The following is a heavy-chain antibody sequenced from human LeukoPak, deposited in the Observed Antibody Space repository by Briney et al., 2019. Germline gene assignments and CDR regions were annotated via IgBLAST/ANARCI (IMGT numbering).Heavy chain of an antibody. CDR2: INHSGST. Sequence: SETLSLTCAVYGGSFSGYYWSWIRQPPGKGLEWIGEINHSGSTNYNPSLKSRVTISVDTSKNQFSLKLSSVTAADTAVYYCARSSIAVAGAVFDYWGQGTLVTVSS. CDR3: ARSSIAVAGAVFDY. D-gene: IGHD6-19*01. CDR1: GGSFSGYY. J-gene: IGHJ4*02. V-gene: IGHV4-34*01.